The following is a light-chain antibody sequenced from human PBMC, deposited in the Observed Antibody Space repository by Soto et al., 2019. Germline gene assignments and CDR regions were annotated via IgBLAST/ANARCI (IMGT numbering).Light chain of an antibody. V-gene: IGKV3-11*01. J-gene: IGKJ3*01. CDR3: QQRSNWPGT. Sequence: AHAPSTLSLSPVERATVSCRASQSVNTKLVWYQQKPGQAPRFLIYDASNRATGIPARFSGSGSGTDFTLTISSLEPEDFAVYYCQQRSNWPGTFGPGTKVDIK. CDR1: QSVNTK. CDR2: DAS.